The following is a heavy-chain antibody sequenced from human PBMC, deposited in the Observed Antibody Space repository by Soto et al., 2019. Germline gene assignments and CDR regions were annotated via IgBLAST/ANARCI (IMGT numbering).Heavy chain of an antibody. CDR3: ARQRTSVVTQAYFDV. V-gene: IGHV4-39*01. J-gene: IGHJ4*02. D-gene: IGHD2-21*02. CDR1: LDSILSRSDY. Sequence: SETLSLNSTLTLDSILSRSDYCALIRQPPGKGLEWIGSIYYSGSTYNNPSLRSRVSMSIDTSKDQFSLKLKSVTAADTALYFCARQRTSVVTQAYFDVWGPGSLVT. CDR2: IYYSGST.